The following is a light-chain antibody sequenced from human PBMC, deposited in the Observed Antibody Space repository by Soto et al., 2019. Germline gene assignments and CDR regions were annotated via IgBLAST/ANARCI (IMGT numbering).Light chain of an antibody. CDR3: QSYDSRHHV. Sequence: NFMLTQPHSVSESPGKTVTISCTRSSGLIALNYVQWYQQRPGSAPTTVIYEDNQRPSGVPDRFSGSVDTFSNSASLTISGLRTEDEADYYCQSYDSRHHVFGGGTKLTVL. V-gene: IGLV6-57*04. CDR2: EDN. J-gene: IGLJ2*01. CDR1: SGLIALNY.